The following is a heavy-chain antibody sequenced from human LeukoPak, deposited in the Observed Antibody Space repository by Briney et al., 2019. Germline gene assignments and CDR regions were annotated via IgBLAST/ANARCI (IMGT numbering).Heavy chain of an antibody. J-gene: IGHJ4*02. CDR1: GASINSYF. Sequence: KTSETLSLTCTVSGASINSYFWSWVRQPPGGGLEWIGYIYDSGSTYYNPSLKSRVTISVDTSNNHFSLRLSSVTAADTAVYYCARHLRYFDWLRWDFDYWGQGTLVTVSS. CDR3: ARHLRYFDWLRWDFDY. CDR2: IYDSGST. V-gene: IGHV4-59*08. D-gene: IGHD3-9*01.